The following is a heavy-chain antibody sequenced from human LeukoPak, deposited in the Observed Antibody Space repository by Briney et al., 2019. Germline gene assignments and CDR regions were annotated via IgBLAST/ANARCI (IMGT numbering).Heavy chain of an antibody. J-gene: IGHJ4*02. CDR1: GYSFATYW. CDR2: IYPDESNI. CDR3: ARPPSRGYSSSFEY. D-gene: IGHD2-2*03. Sequence: GESLKISCKGSGYSFATYWIAWVRQLPGKGLEWMGIIYPDESNIRYSPSFQGQVTISADKSISTAYLQWSSLKASDTAIYYCARPPSRGYSSSFEYWGQGTLVTVSS. V-gene: IGHV5-51*01.